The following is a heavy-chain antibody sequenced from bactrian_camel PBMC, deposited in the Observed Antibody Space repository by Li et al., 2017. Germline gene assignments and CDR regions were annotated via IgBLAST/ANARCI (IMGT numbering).Heavy chain of an antibody. CDR3: AAGFRCPSRVFETYFPY. V-gene: IGHV3S31*01. D-gene: IGHD3*01. CDR1: GGTYNTYRSYC. Sequence: VQLVESGGGSVQAGGSLTLSCLAFGGTYNTYRSYCMAWFRQTPGKEREGVAAIVTLGGTTYYDDSETGRFTISKDNAKNTLILQMNDLKPEDTAMYYCAAGFRCPSRVFETYFPYWGQGTQVTVS. J-gene: IGHJ4*01. CDR2: IVTLGGTT.